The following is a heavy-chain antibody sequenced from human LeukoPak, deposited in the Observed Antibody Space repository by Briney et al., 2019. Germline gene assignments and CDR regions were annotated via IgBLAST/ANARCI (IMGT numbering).Heavy chain of an antibody. CDR1: GGSISSGSYY. CDR2: IYTSGST. J-gene: IGHJ4*02. V-gene: IGHV4-61*02. CDR3: ARSATKDYYDSSGYYYFYY. Sequence: SQTLSLTCTVSGGSISSGSYYWSWIRQPAGKGLEWIGRIYTSGSTNYNPSLKSRVTISVDTSKNQFSLKLSSVTAADTAVYYCARSATKDYYDSSGYYYFYYWGQGTLVTVSS. D-gene: IGHD3-22*01.